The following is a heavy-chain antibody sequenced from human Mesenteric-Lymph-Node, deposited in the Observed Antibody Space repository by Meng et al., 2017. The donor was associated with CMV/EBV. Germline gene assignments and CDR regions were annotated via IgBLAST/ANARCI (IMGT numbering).Heavy chain of an antibody. Sequence: GESLKISCAASGFTFSSYAMSWVRQAPGTGLEWVSAISGGGDDTYYADSVRGRLTISRDNSKNTLNLQMISLRVEDTAVYYCANQPPAPAGDYYGMDVWGQGTTVTVSS. V-gene: IGHV3-23*01. CDR3: ANQPPAPAGDYYGMDV. CDR1: GFTFSSYA. J-gene: IGHJ6*02. D-gene: IGHD2-2*01. CDR2: ISGGGDDT.